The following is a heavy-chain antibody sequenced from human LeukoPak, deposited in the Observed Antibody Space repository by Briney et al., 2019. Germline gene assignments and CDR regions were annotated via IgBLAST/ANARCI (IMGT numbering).Heavy chain of an antibody. CDR2: ISAYNGNT. CDR1: GYTFTSYG. Sequence: ASVKVSCKASGYTFTSYGISWVRQAPGQGLEWMGWISAYNGNTNYAQKLQGRVTMTTDTSTSTAYMELRSLRSDDTAVYYCARVPSITIFGVVRGPAFDIWGQGTMVTVSS. J-gene: IGHJ3*02. CDR3: ARVPSITIFGVVRGPAFDI. V-gene: IGHV1-18*01. D-gene: IGHD3-3*01.